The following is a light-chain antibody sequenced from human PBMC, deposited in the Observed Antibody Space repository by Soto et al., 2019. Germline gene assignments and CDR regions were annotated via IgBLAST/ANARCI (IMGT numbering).Light chain of an antibody. Sequence: EVVLTQSPGTLSLSPGERATLSCRASQSISSNFFAWYQQRPGQAPRLLIYGAFYRATGIPDRFSGSGSGTDFTLAVSRLEPEDFAVYYCQQYGSSPGLTFGGGTKV. J-gene: IGKJ4*01. CDR1: QSISSNF. CDR3: QQYGSSPGLT. CDR2: GAF. V-gene: IGKV3-20*01.